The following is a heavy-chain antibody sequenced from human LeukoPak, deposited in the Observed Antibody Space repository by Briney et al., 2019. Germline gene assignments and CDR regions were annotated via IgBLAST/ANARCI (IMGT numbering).Heavy chain of an antibody. Sequence: AGGSLRLSCAASGFTFSSYGMHWVRQAPGKGLEWVAVISYDGSNKYYADSVKGRFTISRDNSKNTLYLQMNSPRAEDTAVYYCAKDRNRYKAYYGMDVWGQGTTVTVSS. D-gene: IGHD1-20*01. CDR1: GFTFSSYG. J-gene: IGHJ6*02. CDR3: AKDRNRYKAYYGMDV. CDR2: ISYDGSNK. V-gene: IGHV3-30*18.